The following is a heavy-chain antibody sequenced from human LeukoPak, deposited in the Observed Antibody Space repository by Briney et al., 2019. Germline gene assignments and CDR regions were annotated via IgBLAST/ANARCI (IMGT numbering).Heavy chain of an antibody. J-gene: IGHJ4*02. CDR2: IYPGDSDT. V-gene: IGHV5-51*01. D-gene: IGHD3-10*01. CDR3: ARQIGGSGSYYDY. Sequence: PXKGLEWMGIIYPGDSDTRYSPSFQGQVSISADKSISTAYLQWSSLKASDTAMYYCARQIGGSGSYYDYWGQGALVTVSS.